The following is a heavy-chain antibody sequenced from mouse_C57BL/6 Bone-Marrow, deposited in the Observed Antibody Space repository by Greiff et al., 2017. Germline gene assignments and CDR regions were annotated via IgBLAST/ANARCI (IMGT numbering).Heavy chain of an antibody. D-gene: IGHD2-4*01. J-gene: IGHJ3*01. CDR1: GYTFTDYY. V-gene: IGHV1-19*01. Sequence: EVQLQQSGPVLVKPGASVKMSCKASGYTFTDYYMNWVKQSHGKSLEWIGVINPYNGGTSYNQKFKGKATLTVDKSSSTAYMQFSSLTSEDSAIYYCARDDYAWFAYWGQGTLVTVSA. CDR2: INPYNGGT. CDR3: ARDDYAWFAY.